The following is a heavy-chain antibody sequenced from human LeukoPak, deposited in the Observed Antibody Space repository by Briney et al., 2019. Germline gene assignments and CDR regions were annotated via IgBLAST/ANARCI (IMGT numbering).Heavy chain of an antibody. CDR2: IRQDGSEI. D-gene: IGHD3-10*01. CDR3: ASYGSGSYEH. V-gene: IGHV3-7*03. CDR1: GFTFSNYW. J-gene: IGHJ4*02. Sequence: GGSLRLSCAASGFTFSNYWMSWVRQAPGKGLEWVANIRQDGSEIYYADSVKGRFTISRDNAKNSLYLQMNSLRAEDTAVYYCASYGSGSYEHWGQGTLVTVSS.